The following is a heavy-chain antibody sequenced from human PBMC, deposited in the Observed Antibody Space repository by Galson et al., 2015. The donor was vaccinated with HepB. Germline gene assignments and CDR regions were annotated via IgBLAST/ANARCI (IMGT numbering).Heavy chain of an antibody. Sequence: SLRLSCAASGFTFSGYGMHWVRQAPGKGLEWVAVIWYDGSNKYYADSVKGRFTISRDNSKNTLYLQMNSQRAEDTAVYYCARARGYSYGYGMDVWGQGTTVTVSS. J-gene: IGHJ6*02. CDR3: ARARGYSYGYGMDV. V-gene: IGHV3-33*08. CDR2: IWYDGSNK. D-gene: IGHD5-18*01. CDR1: GFTFSGYG.